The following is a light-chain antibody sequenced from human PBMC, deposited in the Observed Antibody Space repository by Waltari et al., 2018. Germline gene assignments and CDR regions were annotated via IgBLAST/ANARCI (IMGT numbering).Light chain of an antibody. CDR2: EFS. CDR1: SRDLGHYGY. CDR3: TSYAGSTNGVL. V-gene: IGLV2-8*01. Sequence: QSALTQPPSVSGSPGQPVTISCAGTSRDLGHYGYVSWYQQHPGRAPKLLLFEFSQRPSGVPDRFSGSMSGNTAYLTVSGLQPEDEADYYCTSYAGSTNGVLFGGGTTLTV. J-gene: IGLJ3*02.